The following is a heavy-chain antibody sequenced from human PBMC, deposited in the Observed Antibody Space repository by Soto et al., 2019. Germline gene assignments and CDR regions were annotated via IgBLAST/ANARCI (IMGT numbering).Heavy chain of an antibody. J-gene: IGHJ5*02. CDR1: GFSFTGYY. CDR3: ARDPVDGYAFFDN. Sequence: ASVKVSCKTSGFSFTGYYIYWVRQAPGQGLEWMGSINPSSGGAKYAQKFQGWVTMTRDTSIKTAYMELSRLKSDDTAVYWCARDPVDGYAFFDNWGQGALVTVSS. CDR2: INPSSGGA. V-gene: IGHV1-2*04. D-gene: IGHD5-12*01.